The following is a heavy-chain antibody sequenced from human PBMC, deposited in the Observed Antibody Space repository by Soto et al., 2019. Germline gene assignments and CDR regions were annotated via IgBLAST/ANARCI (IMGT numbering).Heavy chain of an antibody. Sequence: QVQLQQWGAGLLKPSETLSLTCAVYGGSFSGYYWSWIRQPPGKGLEWIGEINDSGSSNYNPSLKSRITISVDTPKNQFSLKLSSVTAADTAVYYCTRGLLLCFVELSRRRGYYYYMDVWGKGTMVTVSS. D-gene: IGHD3-10*01. V-gene: IGHV4-34*01. CDR3: TRGLLLCFVELSRRRGYYYYMDV. CDR1: GGSFSGYY. CDR2: INDSGSS. J-gene: IGHJ6*03.